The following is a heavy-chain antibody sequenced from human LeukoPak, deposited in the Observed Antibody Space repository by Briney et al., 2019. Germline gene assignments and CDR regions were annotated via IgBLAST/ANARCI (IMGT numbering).Heavy chain of an antibody. Sequence: SETLSLTCTVSGGSISSSGYYWGWVRQPPGKGLEWIGSIYSGGSTYYIPSLKSRLTISLDTSKSQFSLKLSSVTAADTAVYYCAREGGGSYPSHWGQGTLVTVSS. D-gene: IGHD1-26*01. CDR2: IYSGGST. V-gene: IGHV4-39*07. CDR1: GGSISSSGYY. CDR3: AREGGGSYPSH. J-gene: IGHJ4*02.